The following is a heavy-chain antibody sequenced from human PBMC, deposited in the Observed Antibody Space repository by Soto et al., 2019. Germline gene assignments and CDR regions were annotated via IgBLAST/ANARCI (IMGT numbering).Heavy chain of an antibody. V-gene: IGHV4-34*01. CDR2: MSHSGGT. J-gene: IGHJ3*02. CDR3: ARVERGTATTVVDAFDI. D-gene: IGHD1-1*01. Sequence: PSEALSLTCAVYGGSVSRASYYWSWFRQPPGKGLEWIGEMSHSGGTHFNPSLKSRVTISVDTSKNQFSLKMSFVTAADTALYYCARVERGTATTVVDAFDIWGPGTMVTVSS. CDR1: GGSVSRASYY.